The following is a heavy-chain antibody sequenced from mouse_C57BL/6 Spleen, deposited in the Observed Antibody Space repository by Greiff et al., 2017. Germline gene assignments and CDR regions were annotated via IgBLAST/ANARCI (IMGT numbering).Heavy chain of an antibody. V-gene: IGHV2-5*01. CDR2: IWRGGST. Sequence: QVQLQQSGPGLVQPSQSLSITCTVSGFSLTSYGVHWVRQSPGKGLEWLGVIWRGGSTDYNAAFMSRLSITKDNSKSQVFFKMNSLKADDTAIYYCAKNSYDYDYYAMDYWGQGTSVTVSS. D-gene: IGHD2-4*01. CDR1: GFSLTSYG. J-gene: IGHJ4*01. CDR3: AKNSYDYDYYAMDY.